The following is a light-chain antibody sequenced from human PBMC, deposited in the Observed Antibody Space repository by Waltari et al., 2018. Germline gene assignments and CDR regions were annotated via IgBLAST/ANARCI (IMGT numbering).Light chain of an antibody. CDR1: QSISSY. J-gene: IGKJ4*01. CDR2: SAS. Sequence: DIQMTQSPSSLSASVGDRVTITCRASQSISSYLNWYQQKPGKAPKLLIYSASSLQSGVPSRFSGSGSGTDFTLTISSLHPEDFATYYCQQSYRNIAFGGGTKVEIK. V-gene: IGKV1-39*01. CDR3: QQSYRNIA.